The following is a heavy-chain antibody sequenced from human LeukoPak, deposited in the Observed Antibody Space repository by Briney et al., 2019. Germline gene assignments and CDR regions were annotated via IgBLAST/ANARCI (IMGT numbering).Heavy chain of an antibody. CDR2: INGDGSDT. J-gene: IGHJ6*02. Sequence: GGSLRLSCAASGFTFSSYWMHWVRQAPGKGLVWVAQINGDGSDTSYADSMKGRFTISRDNARNTLYLYINSLRAEDTAVFYCVRGAYYFYGMDVWGQGTTATASS. CDR3: VRGAYYFYGMDV. V-gene: IGHV3-74*01. CDR1: GFTFSSYW. D-gene: IGHD3-16*01.